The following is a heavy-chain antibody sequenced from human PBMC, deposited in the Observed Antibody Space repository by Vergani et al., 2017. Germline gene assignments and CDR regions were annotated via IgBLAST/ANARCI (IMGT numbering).Heavy chain of an antibody. CDR3: ARAPGYGSSSGNWFDP. CDR1: GYTFTSYY. J-gene: IGHJ5*02. V-gene: IGHV1-46*01. Sequence: QVQLVQSGAEVKKPGASVKVSCKASGYTFTSYYMHWVRQAPGQGLEWMGIINPSGGSTSYAQKFQGRVTMTRDTSTSTVYMELSSLRSEDTAVYYCARAPGYGSSSGNWFDPWGQGTLVTVSS. D-gene: IGHD6-6*01. CDR2: INPSGGST.